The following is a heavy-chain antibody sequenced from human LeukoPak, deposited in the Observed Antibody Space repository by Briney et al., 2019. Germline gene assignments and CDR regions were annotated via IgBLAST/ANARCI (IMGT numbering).Heavy chain of an antibody. J-gene: IGHJ4*02. D-gene: IGHD6-19*01. CDR2: IIPILGIA. V-gene: IGHV1-69*04. Sequence: GSSVKVSCKASGGTFSSYAISWVRQAPGQGPEWMGRIIPILGIANYAQKFQGRVTITADKSTSTAYMELSSLRSEDTAVYYCAGQRDIQWLVEGYFDYWGQGTLVTVSS. CDR3: AGQRDIQWLVEGYFDY. CDR1: GGTFSSYA.